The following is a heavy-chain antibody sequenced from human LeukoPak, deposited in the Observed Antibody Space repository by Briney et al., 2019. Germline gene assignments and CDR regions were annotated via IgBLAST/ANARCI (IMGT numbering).Heavy chain of an antibody. J-gene: IGHJ4*02. CDR2: IYYSGST. CDR3: ARVRPNHWETDFDY. D-gene: IGHD1-26*01. CDR1: GGSISSYY. Sequence: SETLSLTCTVSGGSISSYYWGWVRQPPGKGLEWIGYIYYSGSTNYNPSLKSRVTISVDTSKNQFSLKLSSVTAADTAVYYCARVRPNHWETDFDYWGQGTLVTVSS. V-gene: IGHV4-59*01.